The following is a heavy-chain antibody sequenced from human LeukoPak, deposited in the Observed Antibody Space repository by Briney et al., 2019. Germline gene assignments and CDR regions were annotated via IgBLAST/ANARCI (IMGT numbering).Heavy chain of an antibody. V-gene: IGHV1-24*01. Sequence: ASAKVSCKVSGYTLSEFPIHWVREAPREGLGWVGGFDPKVGGTIYAQNFQGRVPLTDDTSTDTAYMELSSLRSEDTAVYYCATDRIVGPTTDLDYWGQGTLVTVSS. CDR2: FDPKVGGT. J-gene: IGHJ4*02. CDR1: GYTLSEFP. CDR3: ATDRIVGPTTDLDY. D-gene: IGHD1-26*01.